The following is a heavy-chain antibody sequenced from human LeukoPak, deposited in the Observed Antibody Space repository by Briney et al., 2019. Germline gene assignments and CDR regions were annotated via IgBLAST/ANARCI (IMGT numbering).Heavy chain of an antibody. D-gene: IGHD2-15*01. J-gene: IGHJ4*02. CDR2: IYHSGST. Sequence: PSETLSLTCAVSGYSISSGYYWGWIRQPPGKGLEWIGSIYHSGSTYYNPSLKSRVTISVDTSKNQFSLKLSSVTAADTAVYYCARGGYCSGGSCLTFDYWGQGTLVTVSP. CDR3: ARGGYCSGGSCLTFDY. CDR1: GYSISSGYY. V-gene: IGHV4-38-2*01.